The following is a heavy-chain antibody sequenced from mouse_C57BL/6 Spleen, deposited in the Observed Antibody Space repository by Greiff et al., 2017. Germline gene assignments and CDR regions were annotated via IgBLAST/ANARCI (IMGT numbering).Heavy chain of an antibody. CDR3: TSSYYYGSSYGWYFDV. D-gene: IGHD1-1*01. CDR2: IRNKANNHAT. CDR1: GFTFSDAW. Sequence: EVMLVESGGGLVQPGGSMKLSCAASGFTFSDAWMDWVRQSPEKGLEWVAEIRNKANNHATYYAESVKGRFTISRDDSKSSVYLQMNSLRAEDTGIYYCTSSYYYGSSYGWYFDVWGTGTTVTVSS. V-gene: IGHV6-6*01. J-gene: IGHJ1*03.